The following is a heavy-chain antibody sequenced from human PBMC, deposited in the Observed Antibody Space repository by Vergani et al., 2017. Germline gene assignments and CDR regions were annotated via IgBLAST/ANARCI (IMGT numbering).Heavy chain of an antibody. D-gene: IGHD3/OR15-3a*01. J-gene: IGHJ4*02. CDR2: IYSGGST. V-gene: IGHV3-53*01. Sequence: VQLVESGGGLVKPGGSLRLSCAASGFTVSSNYMSWVRQAPGKGLEWVSVIYSGGSTYYADSVKGRFTISRDNSKNTLYLQMNSLRAEDTAVYYCARESADHIGPIGYFDYWGQGTLVTVSS. CDR1: GFTVSSNY. CDR3: ARESADHIGPIGYFDY.